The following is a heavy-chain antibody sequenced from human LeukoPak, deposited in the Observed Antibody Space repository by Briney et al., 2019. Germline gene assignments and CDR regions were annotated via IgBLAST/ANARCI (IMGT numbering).Heavy chain of an antibody. J-gene: IGHJ4*02. CDR3: AKDQGYSYYYLDY. V-gene: IGHV3-23*01. CDR1: GFTFDTHA. D-gene: IGHD5-18*01. Sequence: GGSLRLSCAASGFTFDTHAMSWVRQAAGKGLEWVSGINGNGASTYHSDSVKGRFTISRDNSKNTLYLQMSTLRAEDTAVYYCAKDQGYSYYYLDYWGQGTLVTVSS. CDR2: INGNGAST.